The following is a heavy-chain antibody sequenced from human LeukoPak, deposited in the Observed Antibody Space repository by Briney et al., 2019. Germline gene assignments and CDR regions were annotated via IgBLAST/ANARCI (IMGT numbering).Heavy chain of an antibody. CDR1: GDSINNYY. V-gene: IGHV4-59*01. CDR3: ARVNYGSGSWYYFDY. J-gene: IGHJ4*02. D-gene: IGHD3-10*01. Sequence: PSETLSLTCSVSGDSINNYYWSWIRQPPGKGLEWIGNIYCIGSANYNPSLKSRVTISVDASKSQFSLELSSVTAADTAVYYCARVNYGSGSWYYFDYWGQGTLVTVSS. CDR2: IYCIGSA.